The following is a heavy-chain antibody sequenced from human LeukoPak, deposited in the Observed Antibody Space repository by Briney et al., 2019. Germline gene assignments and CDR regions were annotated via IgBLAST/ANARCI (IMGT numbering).Heavy chain of an antibody. CDR3: ARVTAAPKYYYDSSGYYFRGHYFDY. D-gene: IGHD3-22*01. Sequence: SETLSLTCAVYGGSFSGYYWSWIRQPPGKGLEWIGEINHSGSTNYNPSLKSRVTISVDTSKNQFSLKLSSVTAADTAVYYCARVTAAPKYYYDSSGYYFRGHYFDYWGQGTLVTVSS. V-gene: IGHV4-34*01. CDR2: INHSGST. CDR1: GGSFSGYY. J-gene: IGHJ4*02.